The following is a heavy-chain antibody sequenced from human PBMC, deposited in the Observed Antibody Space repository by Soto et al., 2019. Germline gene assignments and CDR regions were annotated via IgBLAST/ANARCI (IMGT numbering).Heavy chain of an antibody. D-gene: IGHD1-1*01. Sequence: RASVKVSCKASGYTFSTYGISWVRQAPGQGLEWMGWISPYNGNKKYAQKLQGRVTMTTDTSTSTAYMELRSLRSDDTAMYYCARELSTLGTIDYWGQGTLVTVSS. CDR2: ISPYNGNK. V-gene: IGHV1-18*01. CDR1: GYTFSTYG. J-gene: IGHJ4*02. CDR3: ARELSTLGTIDY.